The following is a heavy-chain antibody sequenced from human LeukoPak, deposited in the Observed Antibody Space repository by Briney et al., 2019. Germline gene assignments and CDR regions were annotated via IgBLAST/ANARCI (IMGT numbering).Heavy chain of an antibody. CDR2: IYTSGST. Sequence: PSETLSLTCTVSGGSIGSGSYYWSRIRQPAGKGLEWIGRIYTSGSTNYNPSLKSRVTISVDTSKNQFSLKLSSVTAADTAVYYCARDGSSGWFRPQGWFDPWGQGTLVTVSS. CDR1: GGSIGSGSYY. J-gene: IGHJ5*02. D-gene: IGHD6-19*01. CDR3: ARDGSSGWFRPQGWFDP. V-gene: IGHV4-61*02.